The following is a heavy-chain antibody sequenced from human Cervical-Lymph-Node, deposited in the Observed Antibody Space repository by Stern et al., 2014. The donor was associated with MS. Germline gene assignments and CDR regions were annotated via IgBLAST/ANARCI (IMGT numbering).Heavy chain of an antibody. CDR1: GGTLDSFA. Sequence: QMQLVQSGAEVKKPGSSVKVSCKTSGGTLDSFAISWVRQAPGQGLQWVARIVPVLGMANYAQKFQGRVTVTADLSTSTAYMEVTSLRSEDTAIYYCARNRGGYPYGRDFDSWGQGTLVTVSS. J-gene: IGHJ4*02. CDR3: ARNRGGYPYGRDFDS. V-gene: IGHV1-69*09. D-gene: IGHD5-18*01. CDR2: IVPVLGMA.